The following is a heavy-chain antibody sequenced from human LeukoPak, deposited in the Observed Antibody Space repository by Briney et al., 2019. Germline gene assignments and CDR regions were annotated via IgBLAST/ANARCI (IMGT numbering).Heavy chain of an antibody. CDR3: ARERADIVVVNYYMDV. CDR1: GGSISSYY. Sequence: PSETLSLTCTVSGGSISSYYWSWIRQPPGKGLEWIGYIYYSGSTNYNPSLKSRVTISVDTPKNQFSLKLSSVTAADTAVYYCARERADIVVVNYYMDVWGKGTTVTVSS. CDR2: IYYSGST. V-gene: IGHV4-59*01. J-gene: IGHJ6*03. D-gene: IGHD2-2*01.